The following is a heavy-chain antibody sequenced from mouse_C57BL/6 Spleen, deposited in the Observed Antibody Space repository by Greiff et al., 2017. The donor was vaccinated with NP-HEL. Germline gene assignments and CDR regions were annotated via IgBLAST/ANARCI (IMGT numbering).Heavy chain of an antibody. CDR2: IHPNSGST. V-gene: IGHV1-64*01. J-gene: IGHJ2*01. CDR1: GYTFTSYW. D-gene: IGHD2-2*01. CDR3: ARRGWLPYFDY. Sequence: QVQLQQPGAELVKPGASVKLSCKASGYTFTSYWMHWVKQRPGQGLEWIGMIHPNSGSTNYNEKFKSKATLTVDKSSSTAYMQLSSLTSEDSAVYYCARRGWLPYFDYWGQGTTLTVSS.